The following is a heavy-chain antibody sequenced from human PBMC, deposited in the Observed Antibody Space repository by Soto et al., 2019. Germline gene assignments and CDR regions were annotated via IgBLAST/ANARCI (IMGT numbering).Heavy chain of an antibody. V-gene: IGHV3-15*07. Sequence: GGSLRLSCAASGFTFSNAWMNRVRQAPGKGLEWVGRIKSKPNGGTTDYATPVKGRFIISRDESKTTVSLQMNSLKTEDTAVYYCTTDLPSANDDYWGQGTLVTVPQ. J-gene: IGHJ4*02. CDR3: TTDLPSANDDY. D-gene: IGHD1-1*01. CDR1: GFTFSNAW. CDR2: IKSKPNGGTT.